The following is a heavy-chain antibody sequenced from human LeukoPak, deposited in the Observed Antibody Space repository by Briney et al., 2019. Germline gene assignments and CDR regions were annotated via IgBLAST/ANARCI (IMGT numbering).Heavy chain of an antibody. J-gene: IGHJ6*04. Sequence: GSSMKVSCKASGGTFSSYAISWERQAPGQGLEWMGGIIPIFGTANYAQKFQGRVTLTADKSTRTAYMELSSLRSEDTAVYYCASYDFVHCSGGSCYRGFCYYGMDVWGKGTTVTVSS. CDR2: IIPIFGTA. CDR1: GGTFSSYA. D-gene: IGHD2-15*01. CDR3: ASYDFVHCSGGSCYRGFCYYGMDV. V-gene: IGHV1-69*06.